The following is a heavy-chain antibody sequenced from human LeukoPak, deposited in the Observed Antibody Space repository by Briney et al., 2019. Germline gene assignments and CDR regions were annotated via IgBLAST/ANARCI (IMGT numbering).Heavy chain of an antibody. CDR1: GFTFSSYT. CDR3: TRDPGRCTSTSCYPDY. CDR2: ISSSSSYI. Sequence: GGSLRLSCAASGFTFSSYTMNWVRQAPGKGLEWVSSISSSSSYIYYADSVKGRFTISRDNAKNSMYLQINSLRAEDTAVYYCTRDPGRCTSTSCYPDYWGQGTLVTVSS. D-gene: IGHD2-2*01. V-gene: IGHV3-21*01. J-gene: IGHJ4*02.